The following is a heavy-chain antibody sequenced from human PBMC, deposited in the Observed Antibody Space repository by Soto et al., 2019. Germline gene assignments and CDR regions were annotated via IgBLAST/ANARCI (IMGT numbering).Heavy chain of an antibody. CDR2: IIPIFGTA. D-gene: IGHD2-15*01. Sequence: QVPLVQSGAEVKKPGSSVKVSCKASGGTFSSYAISWVRQAPGQGLEWMGGIIPIFGTANYAQKFQGRVTITADESTSTAYMELSSLRSEDTAVYYCANTRSYCSGGSCYSGYFDYWGQGTLVTVSS. CDR1: GGTFSSYA. J-gene: IGHJ4*02. CDR3: ANTRSYCSGGSCYSGYFDY. V-gene: IGHV1-69*01.